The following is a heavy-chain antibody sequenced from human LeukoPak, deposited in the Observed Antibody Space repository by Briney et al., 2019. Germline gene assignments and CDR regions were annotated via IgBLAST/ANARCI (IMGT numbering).Heavy chain of an antibody. CDR2: INPNSGGT. D-gene: IGHD2-2*01. Sequence: ASVKVSCKASGYTFTGNYMHWVRQPPAQGLEWMGWINPNSGGTNYAQKFQGRVTMTSDTSISTANMELSRLRSDDTAVYYCARMILVPAAMDYWGQGTLVTVSS. J-gene: IGHJ4*02. V-gene: IGHV1-2*02. CDR3: ARMILVPAAMDY. CDR1: GYTFTGNY.